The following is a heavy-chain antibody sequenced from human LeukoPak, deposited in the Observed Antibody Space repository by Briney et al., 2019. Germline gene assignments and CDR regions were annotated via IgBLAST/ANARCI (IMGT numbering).Heavy chain of an antibody. CDR2: ISAYNGNT. Sequence: GASVKVSCKASGYTFTSYGISWVRQAPGQGLEWMGWISAYNGNTNYAQKLQGRVTMTTDTSTSTAYMELRSLRSDDTAVYYCARDGYSGYGNEMVDYWGQGTLVTVSS. V-gene: IGHV1-18*01. CDR1: GYTFTSYG. J-gene: IGHJ4*02. D-gene: IGHD5-12*01. CDR3: ARDGYSGYGNEMVDY.